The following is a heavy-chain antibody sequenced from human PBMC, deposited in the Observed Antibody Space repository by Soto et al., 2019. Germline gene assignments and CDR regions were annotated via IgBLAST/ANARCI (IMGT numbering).Heavy chain of an antibody. J-gene: IGHJ2*01. Sequence: QVELVQSGAEVKKPGSSVKVSCQASEDTFRNYAISWVRQAPGQGLEWMGGIIPIFGTANYAQKFQGRVTITADTSANTVYLELSSLSSEDTAVYYCVCTKCGSSAYYYWYLGLWGRGTLVTVSS. CDR1: EDTFRNYA. CDR3: VCTKCGSSAYYYWYLGL. CDR2: IIPIFGTA. D-gene: IGHD3-22*01. V-gene: IGHV1-69*06.